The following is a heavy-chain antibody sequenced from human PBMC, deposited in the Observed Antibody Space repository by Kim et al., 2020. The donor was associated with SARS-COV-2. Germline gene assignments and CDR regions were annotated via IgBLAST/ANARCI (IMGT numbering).Heavy chain of an antibody. CDR3: ARDQREGYCSGGSCSYFD. J-gene: IGHJ4*01. CDR1: GGSISSYY. Sequence: SETLSLTCTVSGGSISSYYWSWIRQPPGKGLEWIGYIYYSGSTNYNPSLQSRVTISVDTSKNQFSLKLSSVTAADTAVYYCARDQREGYCSGGSCSYFD. D-gene: IGHD2-15*01. V-gene: IGHV4-59*01. CDR2: IYYSGST.